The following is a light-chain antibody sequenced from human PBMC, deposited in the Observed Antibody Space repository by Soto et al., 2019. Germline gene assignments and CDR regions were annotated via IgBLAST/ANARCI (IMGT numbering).Light chain of an antibody. CDR1: SSDVGSYNL. J-gene: IGLJ1*01. CDR2: EVS. V-gene: IGLV2-23*02. CDR3: CSYAGSSTFPYV. Sequence: QCALTQPASVSGSPGQSITISCTGTSSDVGSYNLVSWYQHHPGKAPKLMIYEVSKRPSGVSNRFSGSKSGNTASLTISGLQAEDEADYYCCSYAGSSTFPYVFGTGTKVTVL.